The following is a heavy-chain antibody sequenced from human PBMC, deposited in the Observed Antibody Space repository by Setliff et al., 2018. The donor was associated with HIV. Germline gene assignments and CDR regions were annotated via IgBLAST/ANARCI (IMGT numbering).Heavy chain of an antibody. V-gene: IGHV4-4*09. CDR3: ARHANYDFWSGYWGYYFDY. CDR2: IYTSGTT. J-gene: IGHJ4*02. Sequence: SETLSLTCTVSGGSISTYYWSWIRRPPGKGLEWIGYIYTSGTTNYNPSLKSRVTISVDTSKKQVSLKLSSVTAADTAAYYCARHANYDFWSGYWGYYFDYWGQGTLVTVSS. D-gene: IGHD3-3*01. CDR1: GGSISTYY.